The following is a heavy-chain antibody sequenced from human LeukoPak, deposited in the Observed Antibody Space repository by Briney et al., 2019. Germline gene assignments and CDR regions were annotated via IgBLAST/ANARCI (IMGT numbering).Heavy chain of an antibody. V-gene: IGHV3-21*01. Sequence: PGGSLRLSFAASGFTFSSYNMNWVRQAPGKGLEWVSSISSSSSYIYYADSVKGRFTISRDNSKNTVYLQMNSLRPEDTAMYFCARGLSDSPPSFDYWGQGTLVAVSS. D-gene: IGHD2-21*02. CDR1: GFTFSSYN. J-gene: IGHJ4*02. CDR3: ARGLSDSPPSFDY. CDR2: ISSSSSYI.